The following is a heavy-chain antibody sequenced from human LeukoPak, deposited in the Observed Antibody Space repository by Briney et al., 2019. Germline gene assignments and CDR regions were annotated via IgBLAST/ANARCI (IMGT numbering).Heavy chain of an antibody. V-gene: IGHV3-23*01. J-gene: IGHJ4*02. CDR1: GFNINTYA. CDR3: AKGRCSGGSCYGRGFDY. CDR2: ISGSGGST. D-gene: IGHD2-15*01. Sequence: PGGSLTLSCAASGFNINTYAMSWVRQAPGKGLEWVSDISGSGGSTYYADSVKGRFTISRDNSKNTLYLQMNSLRAEDTAVYYCAKGRCSGGSCYGRGFDYWGQGTLVTVSS.